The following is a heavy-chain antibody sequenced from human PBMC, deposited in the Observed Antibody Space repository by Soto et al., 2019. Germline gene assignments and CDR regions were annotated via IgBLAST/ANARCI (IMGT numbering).Heavy chain of an antibody. J-gene: IGHJ4*02. Sequence: SETLSLTCAVYGGSFSGYYWSWIRQPPGKGLEWIGEINHSGSTNYNPSLKSRVTISVDTSKNQFSLKLSSVTVADTAVYYCARTYYDILTGYHPFDYWGQGTLVTVSS. D-gene: IGHD3-9*01. CDR3: ARTYYDILTGYHPFDY. V-gene: IGHV4-34*01. CDR1: GGSFSGYY. CDR2: INHSGST.